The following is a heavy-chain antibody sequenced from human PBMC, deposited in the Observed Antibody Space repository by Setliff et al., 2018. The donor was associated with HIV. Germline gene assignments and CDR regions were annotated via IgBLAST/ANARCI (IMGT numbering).Heavy chain of an antibody. CDR2: IYTSGST. CDR1: GGSISTYY. J-gene: IGHJ4*02. CDR3: ARSPRDSSGWFGEGDY. D-gene: IGHD6-19*01. Sequence: ASETLFLTCTVSGGSISTYYWTWIRQPPGKGLEWIGYIYTSGSTSYNPSLKSRLTISLDTSKNQFSLKLSSVTAADTALYYCARSPRDSSGWFGEGDYWGQGTLVTVSS. V-gene: IGHV4-4*09.